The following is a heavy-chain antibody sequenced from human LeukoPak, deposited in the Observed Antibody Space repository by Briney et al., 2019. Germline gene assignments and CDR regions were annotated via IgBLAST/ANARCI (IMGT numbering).Heavy chain of an antibody. CDR1: GYSISSGYY. Sequence: SETLSLTCAVSGYSISSGYYWGWIRQPPGKGLEWIGEINHSGSTNYNPSLKSRVTISVDTSKNQFSLKLSSVTAADTAVYYCARGGSLRFLEWLFFWFDPWGQGTLVTVSS. J-gene: IGHJ5*02. CDR2: INHSGST. CDR3: ARGGSLRFLEWLFFWFDP. V-gene: IGHV4-38-2*01. D-gene: IGHD3-3*01.